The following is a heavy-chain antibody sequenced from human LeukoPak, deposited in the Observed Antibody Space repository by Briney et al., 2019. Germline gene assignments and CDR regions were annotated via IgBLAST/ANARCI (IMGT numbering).Heavy chain of an antibody. J-gene: IGHJ4*02. Sequence: GGSLRLSCAASGFSFSSYEMNWVRQAPGQGLERVSCISGSGSTIYYADSVKGRFTISRDNAKNSLHLQMNSLRAEDTAVYYCARDLNGWYGSVDNWGQGTLVTVSS. V-gene: IGHV3-48*03. CDR3: ARDLNGWYGSVDN. CDR2: ISGSGSTI. D-gene: IGHD6-19*01. CDR1: GFSFSSYE.